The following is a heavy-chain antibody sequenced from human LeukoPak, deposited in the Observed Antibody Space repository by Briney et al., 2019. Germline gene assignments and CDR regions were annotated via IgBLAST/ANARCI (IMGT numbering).Heavy chain of an antibody. CDR3: ASYGSGSYRFDP. J-gene: IGHJ5*02. Sequence: SETLSLTCTVSGGSISSGDYYWSWIRQPPGKGLEWIGYIYYSGSTYYNPSLKSRVTISVDTSKNQFSLKLNSVTAADTAVYYCASYGSGSYRFDPWGQGTLVTVSS. V-gene: IGHV4-30-4*01. CDR1: GGSISSGDYY. D-gene: IGHD3-10*01. CDR2: IYYSGST.